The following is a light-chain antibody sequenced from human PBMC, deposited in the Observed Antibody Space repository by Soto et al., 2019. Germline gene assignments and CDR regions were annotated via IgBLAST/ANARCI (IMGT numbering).Light chain of an antibody. CDR3: CSYTSLSTVV. CDR1: SSDVGGYNH. CDR2: AVS. Sequence: QSALTQPASVSGSPGQSITISCTGTSSDVGGYNHVSWYQHSPGKAPKLILFAVSDRPSGVSHRFSGSKSGNTASLTISGLEADDEADYYCCSYTSLSTVVFGGGPKLTVL. V-gene: IGLV2-14*01. J-gene: IGLJ2*01.